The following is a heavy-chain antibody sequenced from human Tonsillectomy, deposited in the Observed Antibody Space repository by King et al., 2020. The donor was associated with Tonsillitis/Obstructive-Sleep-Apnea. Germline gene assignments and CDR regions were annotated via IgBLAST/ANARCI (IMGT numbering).Heavy chain of an antibody. D-gene: IGHD6-13*01. CDR1: GYTFTSYV. V-gene: IGHV1-18*01. Sequence: QLVQSGAEVKKPGASVKVSCKASGYTFTSYVISWVRQAPGQGLEWMGWISAYNGHTNYEQEIQGRVTMTTDTSTSTAYMELRSLRSDDTALYYCARLSSSWYLDYWGQGTLVTVSS. CDR3: ARLSSSWYLDY. J-gene: IGHJ4*02. CDR2: ISAYNGHT.